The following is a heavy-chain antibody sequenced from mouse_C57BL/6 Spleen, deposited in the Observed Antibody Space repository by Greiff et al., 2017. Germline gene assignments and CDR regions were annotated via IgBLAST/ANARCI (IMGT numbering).Heavy chain of an antibody. V-gene: IGHV1-42*01. CDR3: ARFGDYFDY. CDR1: GYSFTGYY. CDR2: INPSTGGT. Sequence: EVQLVESGPELVKPGASVKISCKASGYSFTGYYMDWVKQSPEKSLEWIGEINPSTGGTTYNQKFKAKATLTVDNSSSTAYMQLKSLTSEDSAVYDCARFGDYFDYWGKGTTLTVSS. J-gene: IGHJ2*01.